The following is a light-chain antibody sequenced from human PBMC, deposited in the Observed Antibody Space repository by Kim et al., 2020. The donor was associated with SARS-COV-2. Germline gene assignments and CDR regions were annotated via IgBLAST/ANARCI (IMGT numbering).Light chain of an antibody. CDR1: QSVSSN. Sequence: LSPGKSATLSCRASQSVSSNLAWYQQKPGQAPRLLIYAASTRATGIPARFSGSGSGTEFTLTISSLQSEDFAVYYCQQYDIWPLTFGGGTKVDIK. CDR3: QQYDIWPLT. CDR2: AAS. V-gene: IGKV3-15*01. J-gene: IGKJ4*01.